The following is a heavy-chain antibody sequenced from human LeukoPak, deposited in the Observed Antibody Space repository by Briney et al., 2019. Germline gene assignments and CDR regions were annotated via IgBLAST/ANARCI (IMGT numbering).Heavy chain of an antibody. D-gene: IGHD6-19*01. CDR1: EFTFSSYS. V-gene: IGHV3-21*04. Sequence: GGSLRLSCAASEFTFSSYSMNWVRQAPGKGLEWVSSISSSSSYIYYADSVKGRFTISRDNSKSTLYLQMNSLRAEDTAVYYCAKPVLSSGWYLYYFDYWGQGTLVTVSS. CDR3: AKPVLSSGWYLYYFDY. CDR2: ISSSSSYI. J-gene: IGHJ4*02.